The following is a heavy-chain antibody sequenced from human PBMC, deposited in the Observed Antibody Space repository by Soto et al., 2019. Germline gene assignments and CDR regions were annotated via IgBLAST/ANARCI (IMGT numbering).Heavy chain of an antibody. CDR2: ISAYNGNT. D-gene: IGHD5-18*01. CDR1: GYTFTSYG. J-gene: IGHJ5*02. Sequence: ASLKVSCKASGYTFTSYGISWVRQAPGQGLEWMGWISAYNGNTNYAQKLQGRVTMTTDTSTSTAYMELRSLRSDDTAVYYCARGVYSDGHNWFDPWGQGTLVTVSS. V-gene: IGHV1-18*04. CDR3: ARGVYSDGHNWFDP.